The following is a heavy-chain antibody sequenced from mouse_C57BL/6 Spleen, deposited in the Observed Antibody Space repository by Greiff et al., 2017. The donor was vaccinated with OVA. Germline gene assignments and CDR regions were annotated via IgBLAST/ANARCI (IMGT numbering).Heavy chain of an antibody. D-gene: IGHD1-1*01. Sequence: VQLQQPGAELVMPGASVKLSCKASGYTFTSYWMHWVKQRPGQGLEWIGEIDPSDSYTNYNQKFTGKSTLTVDKSSSTAYMQLSSLTSEDSAVYYCARRGPALYGSSYWYVDVWGTGTTVTVSS. CDR3: ARRGPALYGSSYWYVDV. CDR2: IDPSDSYT. J-gene: IGHJ1*03. CDR1: GYTFTSYW. V-gene: IGHV1-69*01.